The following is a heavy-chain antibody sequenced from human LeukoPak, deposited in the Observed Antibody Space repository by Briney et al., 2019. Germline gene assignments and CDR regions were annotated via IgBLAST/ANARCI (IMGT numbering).Heavy chain of an antibody. CDR3: ARVPYNWNTRGAFDI. Sequence: ASVKVSCKASGYTFTGYYMHWVRQAPGQGLEWMGWINPNSGGTNYAQKFQGRVTMTRDTSISTAYMELSRLRSDDTAVYYCARVPYNWNTRGAFDIWGQGTMVTVSS. J-gene: IGHJ3*02. CDR2: INPNSGGT. V-gene: IGHV1-2*02. D-gene: IGHD1/OR15-1a*01. CDR1: GYTFTGYY.